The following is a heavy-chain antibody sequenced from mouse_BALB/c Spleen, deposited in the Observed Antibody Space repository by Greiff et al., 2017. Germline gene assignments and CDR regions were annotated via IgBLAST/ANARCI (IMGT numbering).Heavy chain of an antibody. Sequence: EVKLVESGPGLVKPSQSLSLTCTVTGYSITSDYAWNWIWQFPGNKLEWMGYISYSGSTSYNPSLKSRISITRDTSKNQFFLQLNSVTTEDTATYYCAREEKLGKKGFAYWGQGTLVTVSA. V-gene: IGHV3-2*02. CDR3: AREEKLGKKGFAY. CDR1: GYSITSDYA. CDR2: ISYSGST. J-gene: IGHJ3*01. D-gene: IGHD4-1*01.